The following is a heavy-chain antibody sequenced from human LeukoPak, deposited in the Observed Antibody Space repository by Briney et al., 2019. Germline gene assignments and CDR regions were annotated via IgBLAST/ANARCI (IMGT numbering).Heavy chain of an antibody. J-gene: IGHJ4*02. CDR3: AREYSSSWYLDY. CDR1: GGSFSGYY. V-gene: IGHV4-34*01. Sequence: PSETLSLTCAVYGGSFSGYYWSWIRQPPGKGLEWIGEINHRGSTNYNPSLKSRVTISVDTSKNQFSLKLSSVTAADTAVYYCAREYSSSWYLDYWGQGTLVTVSS. D-gene: IGHD6-13*01. CDR2: INHRGST.